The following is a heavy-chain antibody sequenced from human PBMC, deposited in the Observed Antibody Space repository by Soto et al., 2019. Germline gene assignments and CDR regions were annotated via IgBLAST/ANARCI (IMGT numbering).Heavy chain of an antibody. CDR2: ISAHNGNT. CDR3: ARGRYGDY. CDR1: GYTFTSYG. D-gene: IGHD1-1*01. Sequence: QVHLVQSGAEVKKPGASVKVSCKASGYTFTSYGITWVRQAPGQGLEWMGWISAHNGNTDYAQKLQGRAIVTRDTSTSTAYMELRSLRSEDTAVYYCARGRYGDYWGQGALVTGSS. J-gene: IGHJ4*02. V-gene: IGHV1-18*01.